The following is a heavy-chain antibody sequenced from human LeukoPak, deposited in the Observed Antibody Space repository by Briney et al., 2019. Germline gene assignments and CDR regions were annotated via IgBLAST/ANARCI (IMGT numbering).Heavy chain of an antibody. Sequence: GGSLRLSCEASGFTFNNAWMSWVRQAPGKGLQWVGRIRAKTNGGITDHTAAVTGKLLITRDDSKSTLYLQMNSLKSEDTAVYYCTTEGFPYGYPAIDNWGQGTMVTVSS. CDR2: IRAKTNGGIT. D-gene: IGHD5-18*01. CDR1: GFTFNNAW. J-gene: IGHJ3*02. CDR3: TTEGFPYGYPAIDN. V-gene: IGHV3-15*01.